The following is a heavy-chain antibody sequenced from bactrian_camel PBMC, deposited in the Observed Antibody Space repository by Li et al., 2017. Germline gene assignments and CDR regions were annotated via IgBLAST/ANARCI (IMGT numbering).Heavy chain of an antibody. CDR3: AAARTVYAGDVLGKNQYEY. J-gene: IGHJ4*01. D-gene: IGHD3*01. CDR2: MHMNGRIT. CDR1: GHLFSSYY. Sequence: LVESGGGLVQPGGSLRLSCAASGHLFSSYYRSWIRQAPGKGLEWVSTMHMNGRITYYGDPVKGRFTISRDNTKNTLYLQLNSLKTEDTAMYYCAAARTVYAGDVLGKNQYEYWGQGTQVTVS. V-gene: IGHV3-2*01.